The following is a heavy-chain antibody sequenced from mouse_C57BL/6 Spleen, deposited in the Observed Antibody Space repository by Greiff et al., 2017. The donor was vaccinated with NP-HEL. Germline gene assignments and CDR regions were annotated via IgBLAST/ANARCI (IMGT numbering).Heavy chain of an antibody. CDR3: ARDRGGYGSFDD. D-gene: IGHD2-2*01. CDR2: INYDGSST. V-gene: IGHV5-16*01. J-gene: IGHJ2*01. CDR1: GFTFSDYY. Sequence: EVMLVESEGGLVQPGSSMKLSCTASGFTFSDYYMAWVRQVPEKGLEWVANINYDGSSTYYLDSLKSRFIISRDNAKNILYLQMSSLKSEDTATYYCARDRGGYGSFDDWGQGTTLTVSS.